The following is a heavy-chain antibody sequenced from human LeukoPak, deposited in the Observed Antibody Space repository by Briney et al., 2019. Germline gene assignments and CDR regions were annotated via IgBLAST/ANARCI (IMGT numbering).Heavy chain of an antibody. Sequence: GGSLRLSCAASGFTFDDYTMHWVRQAPGKGLEWVSLISWDGGSTYYADSVKGRFTISGDNSKNSLYLQMNSLRTEDTALYYCAKGGVPAAISGFDPWGQGTLVTVSS. CDR3: AKGGVPAAISGFDP. CDR1: GFTFDDYT. D-gene: IGHD2-2*01. V-gene: IGHV3-43*01. J-gene: IGHJ5*02. CDR2: ISWDGGST.